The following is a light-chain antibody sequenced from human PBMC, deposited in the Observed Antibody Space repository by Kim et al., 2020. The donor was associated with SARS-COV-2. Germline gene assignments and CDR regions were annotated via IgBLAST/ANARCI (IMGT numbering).Light chain of an antibody. V-gene: IGLV10-54*04. CDR1: SNDVGSEG. J-gene: IGLJ3*02. CDR2: RNN. CDR3: SSWDSSLNAWV. Sequence: QTGTLTCTGNSNDVGSEGAACLQHHQGPPPKALFSRNNHRPSGISERFSASRSGNAASLSITGLQPDDEDDYYCSSWDSSLNAWVFGGGTKLTVL.